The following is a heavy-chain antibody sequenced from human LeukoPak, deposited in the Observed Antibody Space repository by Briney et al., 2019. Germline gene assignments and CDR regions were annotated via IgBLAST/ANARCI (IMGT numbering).Heavy chain of an antibody. V-gene: IGHV4-59*08. CDR2: IYYTGST. Sequence: PSEALSLTCTVSGGTISSYYWNWIRQPPGKGLEWIGYIYYTGSTNYNPSLKSRVTMFVDMSKNQFSLRLSSVTAADTAVYYCARHRAYSSSSPFDYWGQGTLFTVSS. CDR1: GGTISSYY. J-gene: IGHJ4*02. CDR3: ARHRAYSSSSPFDY. D-gene: IGHD6-6*01.